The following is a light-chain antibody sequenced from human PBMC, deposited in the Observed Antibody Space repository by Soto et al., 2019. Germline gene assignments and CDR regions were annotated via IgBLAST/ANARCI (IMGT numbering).Light chain of an antibody. J-gene: IGLJ2*01. CDR3: AAWDDSLSGVV. V-gene: IGLV1-47*01. CDR2: RNN. Sequence: QSVRTQPPSASGTPGQRVTTSCSGSSSNIGSNYVYWYQQLPGTAPKLLIYRNNQRPSGVPDRFSGSKSGTSASLAISGLRSEDEADYYCAAWDDSLSGVVFGGETKLTVL. CDR1: SSNIGSNY.